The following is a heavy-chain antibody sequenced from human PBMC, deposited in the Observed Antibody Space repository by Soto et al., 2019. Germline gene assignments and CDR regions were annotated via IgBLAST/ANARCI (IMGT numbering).Heavy chain of an antibody. CDR1: GFTFTNYL. Sequence: EVQLLESGGDLVQPGGSLRLSCAASGFTFTNYLMTWVRQAPGKGLEWVSSIDKSGGDTYYADSVKGRFTISRDNSKNTLYLQMNVLRAEDTALYYCAKHTYSRSWYFWGQGTLVTVSS. V-gene: IGHV3-23*05. D-gene: IGHD2-2*01. CDR2: IDKSGGDT. J-gene: IGHJ4*02. CDR3: AKHTYSRSWYF.